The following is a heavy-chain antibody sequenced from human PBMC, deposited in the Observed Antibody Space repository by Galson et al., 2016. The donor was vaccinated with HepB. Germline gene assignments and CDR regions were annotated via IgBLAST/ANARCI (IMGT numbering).Heavy chain of an antibody. J-gene: IGHJ6*04. Sequence: SLRLSCAASGFTFDDYSMHWVRQSPGKGLEWVSLINWNGDTVHSVDSVNGSFTISRDNDKSVLFSEMNSLRSEDTAFYYCAKGEYTNDGKEHSYYALDVWGKGTPVTVSS. D-gene: IGHD3-3*01. CDR2: INWNGDTV. CDR3: AKGEYTNDGKEHSYYALDV. V-gene: IGHV3-43*01. CDR1: GFTFDDYS.